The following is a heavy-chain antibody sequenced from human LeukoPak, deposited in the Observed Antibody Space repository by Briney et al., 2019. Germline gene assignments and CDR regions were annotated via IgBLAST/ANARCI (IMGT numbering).Heavy chain of an antibody. CDR3: AREVVVAARFSYYYYMDV. CDR1: GYTFTSYA. CDR2: INAGNGNT. J-gene: IGHJ6*03. D-gene: IGHD2-15*01. Sequence: ASVKVSCKASGYTFTSYAVHWVRQAPGQRLEWMGWINAGNGNTKYSQEFQGRVTITRDTSASTAYMELSSLRSEDMAVYYCAREVVVAARFSYYYYMDVWGKGTTVTVSS. V-gene: IGHV1-3*03.